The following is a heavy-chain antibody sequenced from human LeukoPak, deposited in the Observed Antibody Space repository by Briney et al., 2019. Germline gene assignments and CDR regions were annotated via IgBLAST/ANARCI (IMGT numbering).Heavy chain of an antibody. D-gene: IGHD2/OR15-2a*01. J-gene: IGHJ1*01. CDR2: IYTSGST. Sequence: SQTLSLTCTVSGGSISSGSYYWSWIRQPAGEGLEWIGRIYTSGSTNYNPSLKSRVTISVDTSKNQFSLKLSSVTAADTAVYYCARAFAEYFQHWGQGTLVTVSS. CDR1: GGSISSGSYY. CDR3: ARAFAEYFQH. V-gene: IGHV4-61*02.